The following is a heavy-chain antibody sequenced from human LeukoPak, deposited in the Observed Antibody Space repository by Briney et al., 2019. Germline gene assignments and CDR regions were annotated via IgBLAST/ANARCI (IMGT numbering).Heavy chain of an antibody. Sequence: PSQTLSLTCTLAGRFISSHYASCIRQPPGKGLEWIGYIHYSGSTNYNPSLKSRVTLSVDTSKNQFSLKRSSVTAAATAVYYCASDGGNRLGYYYYYYLDVWGKGTTVTVSS. D-gene: IGHD2/OR15-2a*01. V-gene: IGHV4-59*11. CDR2: IHYSGST. J-gene: IGHJ6*03. CDR1: GRFISSHY. CDR3: ASDGGNRLGYYYYYYLDV.